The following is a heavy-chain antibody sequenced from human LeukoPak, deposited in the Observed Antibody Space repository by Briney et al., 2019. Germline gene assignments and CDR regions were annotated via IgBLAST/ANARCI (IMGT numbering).Heavy chain of an antibody. CDR3: ARRCPRMDAPLCDP. CDR1: GYSFNSYW. V-gene: IGHV5-51*01. J-gene: IGHJ5*02. D-gene: IGHD3-16*01. CDR2: IYPGDSDT. Sequence: GESLKISRKGSGYSFNSYWIGWVRQMPGKGLEWMGIIYPGDSDTRYSPSFQGQVTISADKYISTAYLQWSSMKASDTAMYYCARRCPRMDAPLCDPWGQGTLVTVSS.